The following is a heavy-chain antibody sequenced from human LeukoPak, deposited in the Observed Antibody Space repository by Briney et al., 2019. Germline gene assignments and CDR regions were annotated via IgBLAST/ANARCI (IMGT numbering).Heavy chain of an antibody. CDR3: ARDRGYPDSFNI. CDR2: ISYDGSNK. Sequence: GGSLRLSCAASGFTFSSYGMHWVRQAPGKGLEWVAVISYDGSNKYYADSVKGRFTISRDNSKNTLYLQMNSLRADDTAVYYCARDRGYPDSFNIWGEGTMVTVSS. CDR1: GFTFSSYG. D-gene: IGHD3-10*01. V-gene: IGHV3-30*03. J-gene: IGHJ3*02.